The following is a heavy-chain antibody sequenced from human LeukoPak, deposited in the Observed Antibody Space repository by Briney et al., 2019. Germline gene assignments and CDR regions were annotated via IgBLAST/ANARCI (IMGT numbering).Heavy chain of an antibody. CDR3: ARSSVGATDLDY. Sequence: ASVKVSCKASGYTFTGYYMHWVRQAPGQGLEWMGWINPNSGGTNYAQKFQGRVTMTRDASISTAYMELSRLRSDDTAVYYCARSSVGATDLDYWGQGTLVTVSS. D-gene: IGHD1-26*01. J-gene: IGHJ4*02. CDR1: GYTFTGYY. CDR2: INPNSGGT. V-gene: IGHV1-2*02.